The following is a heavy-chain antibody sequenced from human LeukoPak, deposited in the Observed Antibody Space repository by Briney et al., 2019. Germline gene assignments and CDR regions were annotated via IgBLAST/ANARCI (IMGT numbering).Heavy chain of an antibody. D-gene: IGHD3-10*01. CDR1: GYTFTSYD. V-gene: IGHV1-8*01. Sequence: GASVKVSCKASGYTFTSYDINWVRQATGQGLEWMGWMNPNSGNTGYAQKFQGRVTMTRDTSTSTVYVELSSLRSEDTAVYYCARVERYGFFDYRGQGTLVNVSS. CDR3: ARVERYGFFDY. J-gene: IGHJ4*02. CDR2: MNPNSGNT.